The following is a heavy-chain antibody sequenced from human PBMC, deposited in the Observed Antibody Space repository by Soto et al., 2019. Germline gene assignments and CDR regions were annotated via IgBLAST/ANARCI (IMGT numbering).Heavy chain of an antibody. CDR2: INPNSGGT. Sequence: SVKVSCKASGYTFSDYYIHWVRQAPVQGLEWMGWINPNSGGTKYAPKFQGGVTMTRDTSITTAYMELSRLRSGDTAVYYCAREPATAKPEGVDFWGQGTLVTVSS. J-gene: IGHJ4*02. CDR3: AREPATAKPEGVDF. V-gene: IGHV1-2*02. D-gene: IGHD1-1*01. CDR1: GYTFSDYY.